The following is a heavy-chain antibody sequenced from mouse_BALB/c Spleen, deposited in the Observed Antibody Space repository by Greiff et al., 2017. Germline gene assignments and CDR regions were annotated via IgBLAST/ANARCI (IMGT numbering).Heavy chain of an antibody. D-gene: IGHD2-14*01. CDR2: ISSGGGST. V-gene: IGHV5-12-1*01. J-gene: IGHJ3*01. Sequence: EVQLVESGGGLVKPGGSLKLSCAASGFAFSSYDMSWVRQTPEKRLEWVAYISSGGGSTYYPDTVKGRFTISRDNAKNTLYLQMSSLKSEDTAMYYCARREVRGWFAYWGQGTLVTVSA. CDR3: ARREVRGWFAY. CDR1: GFAFSSYD.